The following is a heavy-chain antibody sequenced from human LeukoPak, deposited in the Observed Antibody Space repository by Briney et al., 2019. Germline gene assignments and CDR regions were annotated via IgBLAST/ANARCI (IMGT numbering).Heavy chain of an antibody. CDR2: IYYSGST. V-gene: IGHV4-39*07. D-gene: IGHD3-10*01. Sequence: SETLSLTCTVSGGSISSSSYYWGWIRQPPGKGLEWIGSIYYSGSTYYNPSLKSRVTISVDTSKNQFSLKLSSVTAADTAVYYGARDPRPVMVRGVIAHNWFDPWGQGTLVTVSS. CDR3: ARDPRPVMVRGVIAHNWFDP. J-gene: IGHJ5*02. CDR1: GGSISSSSYY.